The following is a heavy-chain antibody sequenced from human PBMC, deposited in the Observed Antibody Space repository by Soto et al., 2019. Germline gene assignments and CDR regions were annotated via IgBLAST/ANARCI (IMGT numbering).Heavy chain of an antibody. Sequence: PGGSLRLSCAASGFTFSSYWMHWVRQAPGKGLVWVSRINSDGSSTSYADSVKGRFTISRDNAKNTLYLQMNSLRAEDTAVYYCARSNSGWYREYYYYYYGMDVWGQGTTVT. CDR1: GFTFSSYW. D-gene: IGHD6-19*01. V-gene: IGHV3-74*01. CDR2: INSDGSST. CDR3: ARSNSGWYREYYYYYYGMDV. J-gene: IGHJ6*02.